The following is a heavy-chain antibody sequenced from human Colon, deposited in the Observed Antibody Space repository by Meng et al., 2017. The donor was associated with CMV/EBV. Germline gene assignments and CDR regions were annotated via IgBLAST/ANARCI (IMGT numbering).Heavy chain of an antibody. D-gene: IGHD6-19*01. J-gene: IGHJ4*02. Sequence: GESLKISCAGSGFSLNNAWLTWVRQAPGKGLEWVGRIRTRPNGYATADAESVEGRFTISRDDSENTACLQMNSLRTEDTAVYYCTVLAVAEAIGFWGQGTLVTVSS. CDR3: TVLAVAEAIGF. CDR2: IRTRPNGYAT. V-gene: IGHV3-73*01. CDR1: GFSLNNAW.